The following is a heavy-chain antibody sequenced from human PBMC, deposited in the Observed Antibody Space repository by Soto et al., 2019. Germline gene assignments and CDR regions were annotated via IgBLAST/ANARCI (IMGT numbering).Heavy chain of an antibody. CDR1: GFTFDDYA. V-gene: IGHV3-9*01. CDR2: ISCNSGSI. Sequence: GGSLRLSCAASGFTFDDYAMHWVRQAPGKGLEWVSGISCNSGSIGYADSVKGRFTISRDNAKNSLYLQMNSLRAEDTALYYCSKDTYTGYDNSFDIWGQGTLVTVSS. J-gene: IGHJ3*02. CDR3: SKDTYTGYDNSFDI. D-gene: IGHD5-12*01.